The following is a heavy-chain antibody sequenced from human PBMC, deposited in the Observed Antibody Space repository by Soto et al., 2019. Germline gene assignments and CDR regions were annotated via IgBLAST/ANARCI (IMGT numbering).Heavy chain of an antibody. V-gene: IGHV3-33*08. CDR3: ARYSSSPNFDY. CDR1: GFTFSSYW. CDR2: INRDGSTK. Sequence: PGGSLRLSCAASGFTFSSYWMNWVRQAPGKGLVWVAVINRDGSTKYYADSVKGRFTISRDNSKNTLYLQMNSLRAEDTAVYYCARYSSSPNFDYWGQGILVTVSS. J-gene: IGHJ4*02. D-gene: IGHD6-6*01.